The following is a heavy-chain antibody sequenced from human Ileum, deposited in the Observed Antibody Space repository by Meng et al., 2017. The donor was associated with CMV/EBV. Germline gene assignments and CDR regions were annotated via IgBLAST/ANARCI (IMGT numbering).Heavy chain of an antibody. Sequence: LSFAASGFTCSSYWMYWFRQAPGKGLEWVSHLNGDGTITNYADSVKGRFTISRDNAKNTMYLQMNSLRVEDTAVYYCARGTGSWLDPWGQGILVTVSS. CDR2: LNGDGTIT. J-gene: IGHJ5*02. D-gene: IGHD3-9*01. CDR1: GFTCSSYW. V-gene: IGHV3-74*01. CDR3: ARGTGSWLDP.